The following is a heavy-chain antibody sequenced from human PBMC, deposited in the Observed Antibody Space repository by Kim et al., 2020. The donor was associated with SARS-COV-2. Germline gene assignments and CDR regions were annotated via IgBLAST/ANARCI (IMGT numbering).Heavy chain of an antibody. V-gene: IGHV3-53*01. D-gene: IGHD3-9*01. Sequence: GGSLRLSCAASGFTVSSNYMSWVRQAPGKGLEWVSVIYSGGSTYYADSVKGRFTISRDNSKNTLYLQMNSLRAEDTAVYYCARDRGSVRYFDWSLPTYYGMDVGGQGTTVTVSS. CDR3: ARDRGSVRYFDWSLPTYYGMDV. CDR2: IYSGGST. J-gene: IGHJ6*02. CDR1: GFTVSSNY.